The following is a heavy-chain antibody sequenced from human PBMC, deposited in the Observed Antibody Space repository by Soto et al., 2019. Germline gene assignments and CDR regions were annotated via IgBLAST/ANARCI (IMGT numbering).Heavy chain of an antibody. CDR2: INHDGST. V-gene: IGHV4-34*01. J-gene: IGHJ4*02. D-gene: IGHD4-17*01. Sequence: QVQLKQWGAGLLRPSETLSLTCGVYGGSFSGYYWSWIRQPPGKGLEWIGEINHDGSTNYNPSLKSRATISIDTSKKQISLKLTSVTAADTAVYFCARDYGAQYYFDYWGQGTLVTVSS. CDR1: GGSFSGYY. CDR3: ARDYGAQYYFDY.